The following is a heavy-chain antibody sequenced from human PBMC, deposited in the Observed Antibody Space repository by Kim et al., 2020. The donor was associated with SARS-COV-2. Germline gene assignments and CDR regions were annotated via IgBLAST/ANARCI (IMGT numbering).Heavy chain of an antibody. CDR1: GFTFSSYA. Sequence: GGSLRLSCAASGFTFSSYAMSWVRQAPGKGLEWVSVIYSGGSSTYYADSVKGRFTISRDNSKNTLYLQMNSLRAEDTAVYYCAKEGMDTMIVRGYYFDYWGQGTLVTVSS. D-gene: IGHD3-22*01. V-gene: IGHV3-23*03. J-gene: IGHJ4*02. CDR2: IYSGGSST. CDR3: AKEGMDTMIVRGYYFDY.